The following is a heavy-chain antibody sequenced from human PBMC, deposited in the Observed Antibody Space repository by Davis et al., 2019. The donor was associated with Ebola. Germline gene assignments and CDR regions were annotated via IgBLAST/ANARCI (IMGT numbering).Heavy chain of an antibody. D-gene: IGHD3-10*01. Sequence: SETLSLTCAVSGGSFSGYYWSWIRQSPGKGLEWIGEINHSGSTNYNPSLKSRVTISLDTSKIQFSLNLSSVTAADTAMYYCARGPHYYASGSYYDYWGLGNLVTVSS. V-gene: IGHV4-34*01. CDR2: INHSGST. CDR1: GGSFSGYY. J-gene: IGHJ4*02. CDR3: ARGPHYYASGSYYDY.